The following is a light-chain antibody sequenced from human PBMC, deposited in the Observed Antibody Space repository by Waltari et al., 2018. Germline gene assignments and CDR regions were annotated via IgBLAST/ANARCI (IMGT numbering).Light chain of an antibody. Sequence: EIVITQSQATLSVSPGERATLSCRASQSVSSNLAWYQQKPGQAPRLLIYGASTRATGIPARFSGSGSGTEFTLTISSLQSEDFAVYYCQQYNNWPLTFGPGTKVDIK. CDR3: QQYNNWPLT. CDR1: QSVSSN. CDR2: GAS. J-gene: IGKJ3*01. V-gene: IGKV3-15*01.